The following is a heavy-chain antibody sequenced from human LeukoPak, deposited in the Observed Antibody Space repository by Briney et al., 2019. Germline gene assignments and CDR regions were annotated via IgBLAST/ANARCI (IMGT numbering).Heavy chain of an antibody. V-gene: IGHV1-8*01. CDR1: GYTFTSYD. D-gene: IGHD6-13*01. CDR2: MNPNSGNT. J-gene: IGHJ4*02. Sequence: ASVKVSCKASGYTFTSYDINWVRQATGQGLEWMGWMNPNSGNTGYAQKFQGRVTMTRNTSISTAYMELSSLRSEDTAVYYYAIPWREQQLKAPFDYWGQGTLVTVSS. CDR3: AIPWREQQLKAPFDY.